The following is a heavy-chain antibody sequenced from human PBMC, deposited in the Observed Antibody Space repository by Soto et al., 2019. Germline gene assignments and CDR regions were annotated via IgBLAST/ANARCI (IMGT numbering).Heavy chain of an antibody. J-gene: IGHJ4*02. Sequence: EVQLFESGGGLVQPGGSLRLSCAASGFTFSSYAMSWVRQAPGKGLEWVSAISGSGGSTYYADSVKGRFTISRDNSKNTLYLQMNSLRAEDTAVYYCAKDDEYYYDSSGYYFGYWGQGTLVTVSS. CDR3: AKDDEYYYDSSGYYFGY. V-gene: IGHV3-23*01. CDR2: ISGSGGST. D-gene: IGHD3-22*01. CDR1: GFTFSSYA.